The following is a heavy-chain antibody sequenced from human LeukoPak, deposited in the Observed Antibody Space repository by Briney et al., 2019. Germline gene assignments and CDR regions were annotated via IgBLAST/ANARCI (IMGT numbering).Heavy chain of an antibody. CDR2: ISSSSTI. Sequence: GGSLRLSCAASGFTFSSYSMNWVRQAPGKGLEWVSYISSSSTIYYADSVKGRFTISRDNAKNSLYLQMNSLRDEDTAVYYCARMIVYYYDSSVAFDIWGQGTMVTVSS. J-gene: IGHJ3*02. D-gene: IGHD3-22*01. V-gene: IGHV3-48*02. CDR1: GFTFSSYS. CDR3: ARMIVYYYDSSVAFDI.